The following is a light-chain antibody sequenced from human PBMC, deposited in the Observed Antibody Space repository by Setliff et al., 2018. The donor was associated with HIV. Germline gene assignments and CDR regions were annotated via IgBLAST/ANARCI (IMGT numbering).Light chain of an antibody. Sequence: DIVMTQSPASLTVSLGETATISCRSSQNLLYTNKKNYLAWYQQKPGQPPKLLIYWASTRESGVPDRFSGSGSGTAFTLTISSLQAEDAAVYYCQQYYGTPRTFGQGTKVDIK. V-gene: IGKV4-1*01. CDR1: QNLLYTNKKNY. CDR3: QQYYGTPRT. J-gene: IGKJ1*01. CDR2: WAS.